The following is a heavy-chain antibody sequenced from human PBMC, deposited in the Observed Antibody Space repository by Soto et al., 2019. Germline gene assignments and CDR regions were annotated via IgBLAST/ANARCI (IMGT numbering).Heavy chain of an antibody. CDR3: ARHVDWYFDL. V-gene: IGHV4-59*08. D-gene: IGHD2-21*01. CDR2: IYYSGST. Sequence: QVQLQESGPGLVKPSETLSLTCTVSGGSISSYYWSWIRQPPGKGLEWIGYIYYSGSTNYNPSLKSRVTISVHTSKNQFSLKLSSVTAADTAVYYCARHVDWYFDLWGRGTLVTVSS. J-gene: IGHJ2*01. CDR1: GGSISSYY.